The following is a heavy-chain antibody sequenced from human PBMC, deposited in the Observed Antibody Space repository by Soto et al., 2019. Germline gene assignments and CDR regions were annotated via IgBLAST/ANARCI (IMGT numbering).Heavy chain of an antibody. CDR1: GGSISSGGYY. D-gene: IGHD3-16*01. Sequence: SETLSLTCTVSGGSISSGGYYWSWIRQHPGKGLEWIGYIYYSGSTYYNPSLKSRVTISVDTSKNQFSLKLSSVTAADTAVYYCAREGDPGNAFDIWGQGTMVT. J-gene: IGHJ3*02. V-gene: IGHV4-31*03. CDR2: IYYSGST. CDR3: AREGDPGNAFDI.